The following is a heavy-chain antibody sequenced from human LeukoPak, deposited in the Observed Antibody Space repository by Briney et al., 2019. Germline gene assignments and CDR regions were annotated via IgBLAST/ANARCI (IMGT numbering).Heavy chain of an antibody. CDR3: ARGRGSSWYYYYYGMDV. CDR2: INHSGST. D-gene: IGHD6-13*01. V-gene: IGHV4-34*01. CDR1: GGSFSGYY. Sequence: PSETLSLTCAVYGGSFSGYYWSWIRQPQGKGLEWIGGINHSGSTNYNPSLTSRVTISVDTSKNQFSLKLSSVTAADTAVYYCARGRGSSWYYYYYGMDVWGQGTTVTVSS. J-gene: IGHJ6*02.